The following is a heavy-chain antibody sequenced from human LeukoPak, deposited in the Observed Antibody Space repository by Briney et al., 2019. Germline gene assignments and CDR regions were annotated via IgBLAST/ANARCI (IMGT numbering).Heavy chain of an antibody. CDR2: ITSGTRT. J-gene: IGHJ4*02. V-gene: IGHV3-23*01. CDR1: GFTFSSHG. CDR3: ARDLTVGGFGELGY. Sequence: GGSLRLSCVASGFTFSSHGMNWVRQAPGKGLEWVSGITSGTRTYYADSVKGRFAISRDNSKNTLYLQMNSLRVEDTAVYYCARDLTVGGFGELGYWGQGTLVTVSS. D-gene: IGHD3-10*01.